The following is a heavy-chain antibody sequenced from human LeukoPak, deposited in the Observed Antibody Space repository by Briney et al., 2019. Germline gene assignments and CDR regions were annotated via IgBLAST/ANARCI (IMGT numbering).Heavy chain of an antibody. Sequence: GGSLRLSCAASGFTFSSYAMSWVRQAPGKGLEWVSATSGSGGSTYYADSVKGRFTISRDNSKNTLYLQMNSLRAEDTAVYYCAKPQPFYYYDSSGYFDYWGQGTLVTVSS. J-gene: IGHJ4*02. D-gene: IGHD3-22*01. CDR1: GFTFSSYA. CDR2: TSGSGGST. CDR3: AKPQPFYYYDSSGYFDY. V-gene: IGHV3-23*01.